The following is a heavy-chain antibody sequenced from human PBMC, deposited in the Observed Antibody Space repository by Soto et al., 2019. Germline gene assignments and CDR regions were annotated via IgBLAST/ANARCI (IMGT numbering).Heavy chain of an antibody. CDR3: ARDYSSSWYSEEDYYYYGMDV. Sequence: GGSLRLSCAASGFTFSSYSMNWVRQAPGKGLEWVSSISSSSSYIYYADSVKGRFTISRDNAKNSLYLQMNSLRAEDTAVYYCARDYSSSWYSEEDYYYYGMDVWGQGTTVTVSS. D-gene: IGHD6-13*01. V-gene: IGHV3-21*01. CDR2: ISSSSSYI. J-gene: IGHJ6*02. CDR1: GFTFSSYS.